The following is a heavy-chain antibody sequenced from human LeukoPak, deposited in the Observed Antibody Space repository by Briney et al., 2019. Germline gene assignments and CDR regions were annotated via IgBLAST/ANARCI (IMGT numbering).Heavy chain of an antibody. Sequence: GGSLRLSCAASGFSFSSNAMSWVRQAPGKGLEWVSAIINSGGSTHYADSVKGRFTISRDNSKNMLYLQMNSPRAEDTALYYCAKDIYGDYGGLDYWGQGTLVTVSS. CDR2: IINSGGST. J-gene: IGHJ4*02. D-gene: IGHD4-17*01. V-gene: IGHV3-23*01. CDR3: AKDIYGDYGGLDY. CDR1: GFSFSSNA.